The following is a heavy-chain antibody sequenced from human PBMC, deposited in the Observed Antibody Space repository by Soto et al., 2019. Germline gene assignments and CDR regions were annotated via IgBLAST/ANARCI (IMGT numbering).Heavy chain of an antibody. J-gene: IGHJ5*02. Sequence: QVQLQESGPGLVKPSETLSLTCTVSGGSINNYYWTWIRQPPGKGLEWIGYVYYTGSTNYNPSLKSRVTISLDTSRNQFSLSLSSVTAADTAVYFCARYSPPKKSYDSNPGWFDPGGQGTLVAVSS. V-gene: IGHV4-59*01. CDR3: ARYSPPKKSYDSNPGWFDP. CDR1: GGSINNYY. D-gene: IGHD3-22*01. CDR2: VYYTGST.